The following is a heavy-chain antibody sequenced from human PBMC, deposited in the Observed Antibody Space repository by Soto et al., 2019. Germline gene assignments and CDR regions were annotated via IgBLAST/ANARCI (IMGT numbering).Heavy chain of an antibody. CDR2: TRNKANSYTT. CDR3: ARACSGGSCYGEDDAFDI. D-gene: IGHD2-15*01. Sequence: HPGGSLRLSCAASGFTFSDHYMDWIRQAPGKGLEWVGRTRNKANSYTTEYAASVKGRFTISRDDSKNSLYLQMNSLKTEDTAVYYFARACSGGSCYGEDDAFDIWGQGTMVTVSS. V-gene: IGHV3-72*01. CDR1: GFTFSDHY. J-gene: IGHJ3*02.